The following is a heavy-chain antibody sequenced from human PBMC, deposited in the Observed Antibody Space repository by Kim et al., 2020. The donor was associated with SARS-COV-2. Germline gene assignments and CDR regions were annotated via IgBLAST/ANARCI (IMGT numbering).Heavy chain of an antibody. Sequence: TLSLTCTVSGGSISSYYWSWIRQPPGKGLEWIGYIYYSGGTNYNPSLKSRVTISVDTSKNQFSLKLSSVTAADTAVYYCARDGTYYDSSGYYSHSYYCY. CDR2: IYYSGGT. V-gene: IGHV4-59*01. J-gene: IGHJ6*01. CDR1: GGSISSYY. D-gene: IGHD3-22*01. CDR3: ARDGTYYDSSGYYSHSYYCY.